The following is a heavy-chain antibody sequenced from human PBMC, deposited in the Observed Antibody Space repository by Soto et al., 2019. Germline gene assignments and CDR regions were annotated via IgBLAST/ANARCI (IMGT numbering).Heavy chain of an antibody. CDR1: GYTFTSYG. Sequence: ASVKVSCKASGYTFTSYGMNWVRQAPGRGLEWMGWINPGNGNTKYSQKFQGRVTITRDTSASTAYMELSSLRSEDTAVYYCARVKYYYDSSVAMDVWGQGTTVTVSS. CDR3: ARVKYYYDSSVAMDV. J-gene: IGHJ6*02. CDR2: INPGNGNT. D-gene: IGHD3-22*01. V-gene: IGHV1-3*01.